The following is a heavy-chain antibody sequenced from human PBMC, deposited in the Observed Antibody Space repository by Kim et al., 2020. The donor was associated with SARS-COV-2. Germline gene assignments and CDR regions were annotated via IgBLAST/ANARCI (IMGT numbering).Heavy chain of an antibody. V-gene: IGHV4-31*03. D-gene: IGHD3-22*01. CDR1: GGSISSGGYY. CDR2: IYYSGST. J-gene: IGHJ2*01. CDR3: ARDLGYYDSSGYSAWYFDL. Sequence: SETLSLTCTVSGGSISSGGYYWSWIRQHPGKGLEWIGYIYYSGSTYYNPSLKSRVTISVDTSKNQFSLNLSSVTAADTAVYYCARDLGYYDSSGYSAWYFDLWGRGTLVTVSS.